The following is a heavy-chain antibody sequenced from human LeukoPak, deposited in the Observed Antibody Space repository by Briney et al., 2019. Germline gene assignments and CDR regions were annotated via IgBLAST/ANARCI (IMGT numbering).Heavy chain of an antibody. J-gene: IGHJ4*02. CDR2: ISYDGSNK. D-gene: IGHD3-10*01. CDR3: AKGYGSMDD. Sequence: GRSLRLSCAASGFTFSSYGMHWVRQAPGKGLEWVAVISYDGSNKYHADSVKGRFTISRDNSKNTLYLQMNSLRAEDTAVYYCAKGYGSMDDWGQGTLVTVSS. V-gene: IGHV3-30*18. CDR1: GFTFSSYG.